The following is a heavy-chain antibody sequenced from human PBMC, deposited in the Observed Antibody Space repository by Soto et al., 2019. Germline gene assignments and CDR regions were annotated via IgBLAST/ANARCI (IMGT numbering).Heavy chain of an antibody. V-gene: IGHV3-23*01. Sequence: GGSLRLSCAASGFTFSRSAMTWVRQAPGKGLEWVSAITGTGGITYYADSVKGRFTISRDNSKNTLYLQMNSLRAEDTAVYYCAKVNVGDLDYWGQGTLVTVSS. CDR2: ITGTGGIT. D-gene: IGHD3-16*01. J-gene: IGHJ4*02. CDR3: AKVNVGDLDY. CDR1: GFTFSRSA.